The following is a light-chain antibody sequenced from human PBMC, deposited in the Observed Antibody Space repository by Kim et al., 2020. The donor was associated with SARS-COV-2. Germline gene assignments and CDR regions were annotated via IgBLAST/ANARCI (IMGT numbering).Light chain of an antibody. CDR2: GNS. J-gene: IGLJ2*01. Sequence: QRVSTSCTGSSSNIGAGYDVHWYQQLPGTAPNLLIYGNSNRPSGVPDRFSCSNSGTSASLAITGLQAEDEADYDCQSYDSSLSGSVFGGGTQLTVL. CDR1: SSNIGAGYD. V-gene: IGLV1-40*01. CDR3: QSYDSSLSGSV.